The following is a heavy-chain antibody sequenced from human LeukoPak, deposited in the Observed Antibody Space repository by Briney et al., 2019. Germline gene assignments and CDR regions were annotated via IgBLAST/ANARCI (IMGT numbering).Heavy chain of an antibody. CDR2: INPNSGGT. J-gene: IGHJ4*02. Sequence: GASVKVSCKASGYTFTDYYMHWVRQAPGQGLERMGWINPNSGGTNYAQKFQGRVTMTSDTSISTAYMELSRLTSDDTAVYYCARDKGGYNYDCWAQGTLVTVSS. CDR3: ARDKGGYNYDC. CDR1: GYTFTDYY. V-gene: IGHV1-2*02. D-gene: IGHD5-24*01.